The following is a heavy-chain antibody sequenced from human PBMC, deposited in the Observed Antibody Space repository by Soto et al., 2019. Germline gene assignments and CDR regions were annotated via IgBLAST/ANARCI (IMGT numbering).Heavy chain of an antibody. D-gene: IGHD2-15*01. J-gene: IGHJ4*02. CDR3: ARGGIVAVPAALSSYDDYTNYRFDS. Sequence: QVQLAQSGADVRKPGSSVKVSCRASGGSFSDFAFSWVRQAPGQGLEWMGGIIPMFAATKYAQRFQGRVTITADASTRTGYLALSSLTSDDSAVYYCARGGIVAVPAALSSYDDYTNYRFDSWGQGTLVSVSS. CDR1: GGSFSDFA. V-gene: IGHV1-69*01. CDR2: IIPMFAAT.